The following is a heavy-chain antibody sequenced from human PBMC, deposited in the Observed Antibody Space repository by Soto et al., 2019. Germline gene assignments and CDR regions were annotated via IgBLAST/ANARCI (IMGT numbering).Heavy chain of an antibody. CDR3: ARQLGYSSSSGYYYYGMDV. V-gene: IGHV5-10-1*01. CDR2: IDPSDSQT. D-gene: IGHD6-6*01. J-gene: IGHJ6*02. CDR1: GYSFAGYW. Sequence: GESLKISCKGSGYSFAGYWITWVRQKPGEGLEWMGRIDPSDSQTYYSPSFRGHVTISVTKSITTVFLQWSSLKASDTAMYYCARQLGYSSSSGYYYYGMDVWGQGTTVTVSS.